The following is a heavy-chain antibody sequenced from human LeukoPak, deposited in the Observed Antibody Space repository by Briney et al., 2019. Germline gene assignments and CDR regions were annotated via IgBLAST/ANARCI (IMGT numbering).Heavy chain of an antibody. V-gene: IGHV3-23*01. Sequence: PGGSLRLSCAASGFTFSSYAMSWVRQAPGKGLEWVSGISGSGDSTYNADSVKGRFTISRDNSKNTLFLQMNSLRAEDTAVYFCARYSFQFTNSPLYHDAFDIWGQGMMVTVSS. CDR1: GFTFSSYA. J-gene: IGHJ3*02. CDR3: ARYSFQFTNSPLYHDAFDI. CDR2: ISGSGDST. D-gene: IGHD1-14*01.